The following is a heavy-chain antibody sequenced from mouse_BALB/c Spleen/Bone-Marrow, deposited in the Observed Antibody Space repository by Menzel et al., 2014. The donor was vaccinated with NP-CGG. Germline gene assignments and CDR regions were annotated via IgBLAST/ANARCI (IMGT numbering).Heavy chain of an antibody. V-gene: IGHV1S126*01. CDR1: GYSFTSYW. CDR2: IGPSDSET. CDR3: ASPSDGNPFAY. Sequence: VKVVESGPQLVRPGASVKISCKASGYSFTSYWMHWVKQRPGQGLEWIGMIGPSDSETRLNQKFKDKATLTVDKSSSTAYMQLSSPTSEDSAVYYCASPSDGNPFAYWGQGTLVTVSA. D-gene: IGHD2-1*01. J-gene: IGHJ3*01.